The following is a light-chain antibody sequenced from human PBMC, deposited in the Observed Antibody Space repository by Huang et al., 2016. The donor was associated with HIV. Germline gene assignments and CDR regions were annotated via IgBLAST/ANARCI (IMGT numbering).Light chain of an antibody. CDR1: QSISSN. CDR3: QQYNNWPRT. CDR2: DAS. Sequence: EIVMTQSPATLSVSPGERVTLSCRASQSISSNLAWYQQKPGQAPRRRIYDASTRATGVPASFSGSGSGTEFTLTVSSLQSEDFAVYYCQQYNNWPRTFGQGTKVEFK. V-gene: IGKV3-15*01. J-gene: IGKJ1*01.